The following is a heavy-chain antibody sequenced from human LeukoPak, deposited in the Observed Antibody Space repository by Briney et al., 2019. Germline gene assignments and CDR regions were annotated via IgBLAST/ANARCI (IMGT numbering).Heavy chain of an antibody. Sequence: GASVKVSCKASGYTFTGYYMHWVRQAPGQGLEWMGIINPSGGSTSCAQKFQGRVTMTRDTSTSTVYMELSSLRSEDTAVYYCARGETHDAFDIWGQGTMVTVSS. J-gene: IGHJ3*02. D-gene: IGHD1-26*01. V-gene: IGHV1-46*01. CDR2: INPSGGST. CDR3: ARGETHDAFDI. CDR1: GYTFTGYY.